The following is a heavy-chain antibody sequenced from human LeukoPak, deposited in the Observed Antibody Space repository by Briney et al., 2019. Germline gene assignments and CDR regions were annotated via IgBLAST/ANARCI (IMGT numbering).Heavy chain of an antibody. V-gene: IGHV3-7*01. J-gene: IGHJ4*02. CDR2: IKQDGSET. CDR3: ARRYFDY. CDR1: GVTFNSYC. Sequence: GGSLRLSCAASGVTFNSYCMSRVRQAPGKGLEWVANIKQDGSETHYVHSVKGRFTISRDNAKNSLYLQMNSLRAEDTAVYYCARRYFDYWGQGTLVTVSS.